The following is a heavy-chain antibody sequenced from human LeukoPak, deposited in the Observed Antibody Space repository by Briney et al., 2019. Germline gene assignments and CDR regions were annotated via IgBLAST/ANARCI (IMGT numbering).Heavy chain of an antibody. CDR2: IYSGGST. Sequence: GGSLRLSCAASGFTFSSSAMSWVRQAPGKGLEWVSVIYSGGSTYYADSVKGRFTISRDNSKNTLYLQMNSLRAEDTAVYYCARESPRGYSYGYSFDYWGQGTLVTVSS. CDR3: ARESPRGYSYGYSFDY. CDR1: GFTFSSSA. D-gene: IGHD5-18*01. V-gene: IGHV3-53*01. J-gene: IGHJ4*02.